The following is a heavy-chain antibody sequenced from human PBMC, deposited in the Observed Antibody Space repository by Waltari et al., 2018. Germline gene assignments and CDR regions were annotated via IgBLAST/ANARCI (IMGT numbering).Heavy chain of an antibody. V-gene: IGHV1-69*05. J-gene: IGHJ6*03. D-gene: IGHD4-17*01. CDR3: ARVNYPTVVTPYYYYYYMDV. CDR2: IIPIFGTA. CDR1: GGTFSSYA. Sequence: QVQLVQSGAEVKKPGSSVKVSCKASGGTFSSYAISWVRQAPGQGLEWMGGIIPIFGTANYAQKFQGRVTITTDESTSTAYMELSSLRSEDTAVYYCARVNYPTVVTPYYYYYYMDVWGKGTTVTVSS.